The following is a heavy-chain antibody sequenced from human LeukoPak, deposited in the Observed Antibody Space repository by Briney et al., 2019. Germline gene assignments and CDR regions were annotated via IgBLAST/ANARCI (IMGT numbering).Heavy chain of an antibody. J-gene: IGHJ3*02. CDR2: IYTSGST. CDR3: ARTHWGLPIDI. Sequence: SETLSLTCTVSGASISNYYWSWIRQPPGKGLEWIGYIYTSGSTNYNPSLKSRVTISVDTSKNQFSLKLSSVTAADTAVYYCARTHWGLPIDIWGQGTMVTVSS. D-gene: IGHD7-27*01. CDR1: GASISNYY. V-gene: IGHV4-4*09.